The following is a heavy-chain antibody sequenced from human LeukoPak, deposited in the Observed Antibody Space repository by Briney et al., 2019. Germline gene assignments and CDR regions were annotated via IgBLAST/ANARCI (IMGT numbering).Heavy chain of an antibody. CDR1: GFTFSSYW. D-gene: IGHD2-15*01. Sequence: GGSLRLSCAASGFTFSSYWMSWVRQAPGKGLEWVANIKQDGSEKYYVDSVKGRFTISRDNAKNSLYLQMNSLRPEETAVYYCAKGGSGSYYYYGVDVWGQGTTVTVSS. J-gene: IGHJ6*02. CDR3: AKGGSGSYYYYGVDV. V-gene: IGHV3-7*01. CDR2: IKQDGSEK.